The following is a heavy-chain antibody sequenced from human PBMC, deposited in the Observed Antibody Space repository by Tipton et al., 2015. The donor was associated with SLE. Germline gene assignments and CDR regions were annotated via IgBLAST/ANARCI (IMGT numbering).Heavy chain of an antibody. V-gene: IGHV4-59*11. CDR2: IYYSGST. D-gene: IGHD4-17*01. CDR3: ARVGDYGDYVDAFDI. J-gene: IGHJ3*02. CDR1: GGSISTSHY. Sequence: TLSLTCTVSGGSISTSHYWSWIRQPPGKGLEWIGYIYYSGSTNYNPSLKSRVTISVDTSKNQFSLKLSSVTAADTAVYYCARVGDYGDYVDAFDIWGQGTMVTVSS.